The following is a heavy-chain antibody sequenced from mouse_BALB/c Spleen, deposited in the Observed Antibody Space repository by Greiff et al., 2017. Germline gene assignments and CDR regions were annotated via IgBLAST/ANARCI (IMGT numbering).Heavy chain of an antibody. CDR2: ISYSGST. V-gene: IGHV3-2*02. Sequence: EVKLQESGPGLVKPSQSLSLTCTVTGYSITSDYAWNWIRQFPGNKLEWMGYISYSGSTSYNPSLKSRISITRDTSKNQFFLQLNSVTTEDTATYYCARRSLGIDYWGQGTTLTVSS. J-gene: IGHJ2*01. D-gene: IGHD6-2*01. CDR1: GYSITSDYA. CDR3: ARRSLGIDY.